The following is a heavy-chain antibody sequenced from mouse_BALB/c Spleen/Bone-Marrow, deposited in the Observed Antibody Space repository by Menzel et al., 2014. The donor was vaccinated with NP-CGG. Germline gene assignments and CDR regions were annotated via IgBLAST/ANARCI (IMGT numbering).Heavy chain of an antibody. J-gene: IGHJ2*01. D-gene: IGHD3-1*01. CDR1: GYAFSTYW. V-gene: IGHV1-80*01. Sequence: VQRVESGAELVRPGSSVKISCKASGYAFSTYWMNWVKQRPGQGLEWIGQIYPGDGDTNYNEKFKGKATLTADKSSSADYMQLISLTSEDSAVYICARVGFAIDYWGQGTTLTVSS. CDR3: ARVGFAIDY. CDR2: IYPGDGDT.